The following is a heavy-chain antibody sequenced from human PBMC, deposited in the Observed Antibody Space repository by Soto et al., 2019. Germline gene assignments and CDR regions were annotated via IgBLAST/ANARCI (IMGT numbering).Heavy chain of an antibody. D-gene: IGHD2-21*02. CDR1: GYTFTSYG. CDR3: ARGGDNLYYYYYGMDV. CDR2: ISAYNGNT. J-gene: IGHJ6*02. V-gene: IGHV1-18*01. Sequence: ASVKVSGKASGYTFTSYGISWVRQAPGQGLEWMGWISAYNGNTNYAQKLQGRVTMTTDTSTSTAYMELRSLRSDDTAVYYCARGGDNLYYYYYGMDVWGQGTTVTVSS.